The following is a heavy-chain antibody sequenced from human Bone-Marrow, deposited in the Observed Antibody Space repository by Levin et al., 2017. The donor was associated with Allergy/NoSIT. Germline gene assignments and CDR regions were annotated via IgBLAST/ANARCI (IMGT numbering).Heavy chain of an antibody. CDR2: ISYDGSKK. D-gene: IGHD5-12*01. CDR3: AKSGFDSYFYMDV. J-gene: IGHJ6*03. Sequence: GESLRLSCAASRFTFSIYGMHWVRQAPGKGLEWVAFISYDGSKKYYADSVKGRFTISRDNSQTTLYLHMNSLRTDDAAVYYCAKSGFDSYFYMDVWGKGTTVTVSS. V-gene: IGHV3-30*18. CDR1: RFTFSIYG.